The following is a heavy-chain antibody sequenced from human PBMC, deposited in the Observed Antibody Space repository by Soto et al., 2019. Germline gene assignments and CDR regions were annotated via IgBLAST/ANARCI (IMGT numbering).Heavy chain of an antibody. V-gene: IGHV1-3*01. D-gene: IGHD6-25*01. CDR2: INAGNGNT. CDR3: ARAWPTHLPPPARY. Sequence: ASVKVSCKASGYTFTSYAMHWVRQAPGQRLEWMGWINAGNGNTKYSQKFQGRVTITRDTSASTAYMELSSLRSEDTAVYYCARAWPTHLPPPARYGGKETLATVPS. CDR1: GYTFTSYA. J-gene: IGHJ4*02.